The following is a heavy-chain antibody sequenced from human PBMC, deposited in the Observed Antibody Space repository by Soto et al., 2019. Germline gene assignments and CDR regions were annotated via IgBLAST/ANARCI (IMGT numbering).Heavy chain of an antibody. D-gene: IGHD3-10*01. CDR2: ISSSSSTI. CDR3: AKDYLWFGELTYYYYGMDV. J-gene: IGHJ6*02. V-gene: IGHV3-48*01. Sequence: GGSLRLSCAASGFTFSSYSMNWVRQAPGKGLEWVSYISSSSSTIYYADSVKGRFTISRDNSKNTLYLQMNSLRAEDTAVYYCAKDYLWFGELTYYYYGMDVWGQGTTVTVSS. CDR1: GFTFSSYS.